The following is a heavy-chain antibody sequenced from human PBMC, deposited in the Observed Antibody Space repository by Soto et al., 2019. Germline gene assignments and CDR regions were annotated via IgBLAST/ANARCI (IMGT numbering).Heavy chain of an antibody. V-gene: IGHV1-69*13. CDR3: ARDSGAKLSSS. D-gene: IGHD6-13*01. J-gene: IGHJ4*02. CDR1: GGTFSSYR. Sequence: SVKVSCKASGGTFSSYRFNWVRQARGQGLEWLGGIVPIYRTADYAQKFQGRVTITADESTRTVYMELSSLKSQDTALYYCARDSGAKLSSSWGQGTLVTSPQ. CDR2: IVPIYRTA.